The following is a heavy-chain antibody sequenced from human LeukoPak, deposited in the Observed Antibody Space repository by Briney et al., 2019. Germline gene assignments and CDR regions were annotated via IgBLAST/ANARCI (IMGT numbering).Heavy chain of an antibody. Sequence: ASVKVSCKAFGYTFTSYGISWVRQAPGQGLEWMGWISAYNGNTNYAQKLQGRVTMTTDTSTSTAYMELTSLRSDDTAVYYCARHSSSWYIFYYYYYYMDVWGKGTTVTVSS. J-gene: IGHJ6*03. D-gene: IGHD6-13*01. CDR1: GYTFTSYG. CDR2: ISAYNGNT. CDR3: ARHSSSWYIFYYYYYYMDV. V-gene: IGHV1-18*01.